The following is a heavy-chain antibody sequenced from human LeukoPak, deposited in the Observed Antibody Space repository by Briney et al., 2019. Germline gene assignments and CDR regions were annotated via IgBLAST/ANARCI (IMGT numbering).Heavy chain of an antibody. CDR3: ASRSATAPEGFDI. D-gene: IGHD2-21*02. V-gene: IGHV4-4*02. CDR2: IYHSGST. CDR1: RGSINSPNW. Sequence: SETLSLTCTVPRGSINSPNWWTWVRQPPGKGLEWIGEIYHSGSTNHNPSLISRLTISLDKSRNQLSLKLNSVTAADTAVYYCASRSATAPEGFDIWGQGTMVTVSS. J-gene: IGHJ3*02.